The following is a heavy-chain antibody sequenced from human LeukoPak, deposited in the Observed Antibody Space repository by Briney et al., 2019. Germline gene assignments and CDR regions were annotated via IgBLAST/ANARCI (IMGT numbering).Heavy chain of an antibody. CDR1: GGTFSSYA. CDR3: AMTMGATIGETFDL. D-gene: IGHD5-24*01. V-gene: IGHV1-69*01. CDR2: IIPIFGTA. J-gene: IGHJ2*01. Sequence: SVKVSCKASGGTFSSYAIIWVRQAPGQGLEWMGGIIPIFGTANYAQKFQGRVTMTADESTSTAYMELSSLRSEDTAVYYCAMTMGATIGETFDLWGRGTLVTVSS.